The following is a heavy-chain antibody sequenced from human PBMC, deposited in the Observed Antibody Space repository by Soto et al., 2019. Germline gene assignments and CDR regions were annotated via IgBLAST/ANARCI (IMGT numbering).Heavy chain of an antibody. CDR2: IYYTEGT. V-gene: IGHV4-39*01. CDR3: VSAAKWELLFDY. D-gene: IGHD1-26*01. Sequence: PSETLSLTCTVSGGSISSSNYYWAWIRQPPGKGLEWIGNIYYTEGTYYNPSLKSRVTISVDTSKSQVSLKLFSVTAADTAVYYCVSAAKWELLFDYWGQGALVTVSS. J-gene: IGHJ4*02. CDR1: GGSISSSNYY.